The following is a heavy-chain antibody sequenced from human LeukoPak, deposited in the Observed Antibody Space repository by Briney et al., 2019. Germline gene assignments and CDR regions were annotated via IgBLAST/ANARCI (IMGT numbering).Heavy chain of an antibody. CDR1: GGTFSSYA. J-gene: IGHJ4*02. CDR2: IIPIFGTA. Sequence: SVKVSCKASGGTFSSYAISWVRQAPGQGLEWMGGIIPIFGTANYAQKFQGRVTITADESTSTAYMELSSLRSEDTAVYYCASPSFNWDSGAYDYWGQGTLVTVPS. D-gene: IGHD2-15*01. V-gene: IGHV1-69*01. CDR3: ASPSFNWDSGAYDY.